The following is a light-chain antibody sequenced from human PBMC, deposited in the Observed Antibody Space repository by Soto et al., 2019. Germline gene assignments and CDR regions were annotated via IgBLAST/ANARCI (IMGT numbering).Light chain of an antibody. CDR2: DTD. Sequence: QSALTQPPSASGSPGQSVTISCTGTSSGFANYNSVSWYQQHPGKVPKLILFDTDRRPSGVPRRFSGSRSGDTASLTVSGLQPEDEADYYCSSYSGNNDFLFGGGTKLTVL. CDR3: SSYSGNNDFL. J-gene: IGLJ3*02. V-gene: IGLV2-8*01. CDR1: SSGFANYNS.